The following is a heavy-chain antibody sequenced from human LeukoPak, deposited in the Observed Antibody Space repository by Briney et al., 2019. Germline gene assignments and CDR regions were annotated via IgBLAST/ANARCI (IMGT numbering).Heavy chain of an antibody. V-gene: IGHV4-34*01. CDR3: ARAGAGTVLGSRRNHDY. CDR1: GGSFSGYY. CDR2: INHSGST. Sequence: PSETLSLTCAVYGGSFSGYYWSWIRQPPGKGLEWIGEINHSGSTNYNPSLKSRVTISVDTSKNQFSLKLSSVTAADTAVYYCARAGAGTVLGSRRNHDYWGQGTLVTVSS. D-gene: IGHD6-19*01. J-gene: IGHJ4*02.